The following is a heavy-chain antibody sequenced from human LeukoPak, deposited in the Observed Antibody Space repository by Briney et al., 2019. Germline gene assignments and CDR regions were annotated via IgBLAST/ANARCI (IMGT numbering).Heavy chain of an antibody. CDR3: VRDRELYY. CDR1: GGSISIYY. J-gene: IGHJ4*02. V-gene: IGHV4-59*01. Sequence: SETLSLTCTVSGGSISIYYWSWIRQPPGKGLEWIGHVYNSGSTDYNPSLKSRVTISADTSKNQFSLKVNSVTASDTAVYYCVRDRELYYWGQGILVTVSS. CDR2: VYNSGST. D-gene: IGHD1-26*01.